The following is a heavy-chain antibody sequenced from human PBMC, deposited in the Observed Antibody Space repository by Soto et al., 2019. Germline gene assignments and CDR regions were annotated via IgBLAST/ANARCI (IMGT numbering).Heavy chain of an antibody. CDR2: IYSGGAT. CDR3: VRNYGAV. Sequence: EVQLVESGGGLVQPGGSLRLSCAVSGFSVTTNHMTWVRQAPGKGLECVSIIYSGGATDYADSVKGRLTISRDNSKNTLHLQMNSLRGEDTAIYYWVRNYGAVWGQGTTVTVSS. CDR1: GFSVTTNH. D-gene: IGHD3-16*01. V-gene: IGHV3-66*01. J-gene: IGHJ6*02.